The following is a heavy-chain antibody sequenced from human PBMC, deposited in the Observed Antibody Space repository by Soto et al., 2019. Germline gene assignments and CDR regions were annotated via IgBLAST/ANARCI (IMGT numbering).Heavy chain of an antibody. Sequence: SETLSLTCTVSGGFIISYDWSWIRQPPGKGLEWIGYIYYSGSTNYNPSLKSRVTISVDTSKNQFSLKLSSVTAADTAVYYCARPTYNSGSPFDYWGQGTLVTVS. CDR2: IYYSGST. CDR1: GGFIISYD. V-gene: IGHV4-59*01. D-gene: IGHD1-20*01. J-gene: IGHJ4*02. CDR3: ARPTYNSGSPFDY.